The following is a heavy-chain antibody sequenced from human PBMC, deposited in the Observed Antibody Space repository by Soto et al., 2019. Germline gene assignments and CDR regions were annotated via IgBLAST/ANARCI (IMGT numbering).Heavy chain of an antibody. CDR3: ARDGMTTGDT. CDR2: VFSSVSA. J-gene: IGHJ4*02. V-gene: IGHV4-4*07. Sequence: PXETLSLTCIVSGVSVRSYTWSWVRQPANKGLEWIGRVFSSVSATYNPSLKSRVSISVDTPENRISLKLDSVTAADAGVHFCARDGMTTGDTWGPGTLVTVSS. CDR1: GVSVRSYT. D-gene: IGHD2-21*02.